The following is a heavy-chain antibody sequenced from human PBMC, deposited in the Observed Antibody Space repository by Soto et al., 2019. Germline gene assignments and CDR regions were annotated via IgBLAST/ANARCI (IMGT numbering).Heavy chain of an antibody. D-gene: IGHD2-21*01. CDR2: ITSNGGNT. Sequence: EVQLVESGGGLVQPGGSLRLSCAASGFTFSSYAMHWVRQAPGKGLECVSAITSNGGNTDYASSVKGRFTISSDNSKNTLYLQMGSLRAEDMAVYYCARRIPFGYGMDVWGQGTTVTVSS. V-gene: IGHV3-64*01. CDR3: ARRIPFGYGMDV. CDR1: GFTFSSYA. J-gene: IGHJ6*02.